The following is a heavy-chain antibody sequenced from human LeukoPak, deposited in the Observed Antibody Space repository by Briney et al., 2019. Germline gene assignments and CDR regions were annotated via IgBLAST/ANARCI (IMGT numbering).Heavy chain of an antibody. CDR2: IYYSGST. D-gene: IGHD3-10*01. J-gene: IGHJ6*04. Sequence: SQTLSLTCTVSGGSISSGGYYWSWIRQHPGKGLEWIGYIYYSGSTYYNPSLKSRITISVDTSKNQFSLKLSSVTAADTAVYYCARGHGSGSFLNYYYGMDVWGKGTTVTVSS. CDR3: ARGHGSGSFLNYYYGMDV. V-gene: IGHV4-31*03. CDR1: GGSISSGGYY.